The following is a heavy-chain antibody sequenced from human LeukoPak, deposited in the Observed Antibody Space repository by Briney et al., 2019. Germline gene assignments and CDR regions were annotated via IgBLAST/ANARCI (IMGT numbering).Heavy chain of an antibody. Sequence: GGSLRLSCAASGFTFSHYWMHWVRRTPEKGLVWVSRINRDGSSTNYADSVKGRFTISRDNAKNTLYLQMDSLRADDTAVYYCARDQEAPGFYFDYWGQANLVTVSS. CDR2: INRDGSST. D-gene: IGHD1-14*01. CDR1: GFTFSHYW. CDR3: ARDQEAPGFYFDY. V-gene: IGHV3-74*01. J-gene: IGHJ4*02.